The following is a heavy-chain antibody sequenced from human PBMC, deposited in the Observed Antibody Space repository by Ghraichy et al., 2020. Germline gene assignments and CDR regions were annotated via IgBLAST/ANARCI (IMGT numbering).Heavy chain of an antibody. CDR2: IKVDGSEK. CDR3: ARESVAGGTYYYYYMDV. Sequence: GGSLRLSCEVSGFSSRSYWMSWVRQAPGKGLEWVAKIKVDGSEKYYVDSVKGRFTISRDNAKNSLFLQMNSLRADDTAVYYCARESVAGGTYYYYYMDVWGKGTTVTVSS. J-gene: IGHJ6*03. V-gene: IGHV3-7*01. D-gene: IGHD6-19*01. CDR1: GFSSRSYW.